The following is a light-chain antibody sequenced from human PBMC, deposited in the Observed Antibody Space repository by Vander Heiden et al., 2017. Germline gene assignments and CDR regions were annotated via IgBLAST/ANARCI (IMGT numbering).Light chain of an antibody. CDR2: KAS. CDR3: QQYKGYPWT. CDR1: QSINNW. Sequence: DIQMTQSPSTLSASVGDRVTITCRASQSINNWLAWYQLKPGKAPKLVIYKASSLQSGVPSRFSGSGSGTEFTLTIHSLQPDDFATYYCQQYKGYPWTFGQGTKVDIK. J-gene: IGKJ1*01. V-gene: IGKV1-5*03.